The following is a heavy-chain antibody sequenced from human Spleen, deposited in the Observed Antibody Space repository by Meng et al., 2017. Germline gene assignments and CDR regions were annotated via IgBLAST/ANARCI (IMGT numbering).Heavy chain of an antibody. Sequence: GESLKISCAASGITVSTNYMSWVRQAPGKGLGWVSLIYRDGSTYYADSVKGRFAISRDNAKNTLYLQMNNVRAEDTAIYYCASLYGGSYWGQGTLVTVSS. CDR2: IYRDGST. CDR1: GITVSTNY. D-gene: IGHD1-26*01. J-gene: IGHJ4*02. CDR3: ASLYGGSY. V-gene: IGHV3-53*01.